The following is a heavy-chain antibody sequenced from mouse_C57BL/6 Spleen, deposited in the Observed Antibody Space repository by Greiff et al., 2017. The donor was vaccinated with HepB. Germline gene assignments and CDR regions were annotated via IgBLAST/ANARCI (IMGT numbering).Heavy chain of an antibody. Sequence: VQLQQSGPVLVKPGASVKMSCKASGYTSTDYYMNWVKQSHGKSLEWIGVINPYNGGTSYNQKFKGKATLTVDKSSSTTYMELNSLTSEDSAVYYCASPSFYDGDWFAYWGQGTLVTVSA. D-gene: IGHD2-12*01. CDR1: GYTSTDYY. V-gene: IGHV1-19*01. CDR3: ASPSFYDGDWFAY. CDR2: INPYNGGT. J-gene: IGHJ3*01.